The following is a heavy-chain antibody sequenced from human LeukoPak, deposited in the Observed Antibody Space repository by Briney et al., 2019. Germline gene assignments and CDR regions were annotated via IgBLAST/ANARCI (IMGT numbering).Heavy chain of an antibody. CDR2: MYYSGNT. CDR1: GGSISSSRDY. CDR3: ARPIAAAGLWFYYMDV. D-gene: IGHD6-13*01. V-gene: IGHV4-39*07. J-gene: IGHJ6*03. Sequence: SETLSLTCTVSGGSISSSRDYWGWIRQPPGKGLEWIGNMYYSGNTYYNPSLKSGVTISLDTSKNQFSLKLTSVTAADTAVYYLARPIAAAGLWFYYMDVWGKGTTVTVSS.